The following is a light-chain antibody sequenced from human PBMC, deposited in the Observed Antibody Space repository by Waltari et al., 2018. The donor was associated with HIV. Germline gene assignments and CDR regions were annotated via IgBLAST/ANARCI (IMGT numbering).Light chain of an antibody. CDR1: SSNIGNNY. CDR2: EHY. V-gene: IGLV1-51*02. J-gene: IGLJ2*01. CDR3: GTWDSSLSAGV. Sequence: QSVLTQPPSVSAAPGQKVNISCSGSSSNIGNNYVSWYQHLPGTAPKLLISEHYTRPSGIPARFSGSMSGTSAPLGITGLQPGDEADYYCGTWDSSLSAGVFGGGTKLTVL.